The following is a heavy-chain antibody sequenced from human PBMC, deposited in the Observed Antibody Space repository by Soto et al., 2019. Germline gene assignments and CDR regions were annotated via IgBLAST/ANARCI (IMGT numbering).Heavy chain of an antibody. J-gene: IGHJ4*02. CDR3: ARDSVYYGDYELNYFDY. D-gene: IGHD4-17*01. CDR1: GFTFSDYY. CDR2: ITSSSTYT. Sequence: QVQLVEFGGGLVKPGGSLRLSCAASGFTFSDYYRSWIRQAPGKGLEWVSYITSSSTYTNYADLVKGRFPISRDKATNSLYLQMNSMRAEDPAVYYCARDSVYYGDYELNYFDYWGQGTLVTVSS. V-gene: IGHV3-11*05.